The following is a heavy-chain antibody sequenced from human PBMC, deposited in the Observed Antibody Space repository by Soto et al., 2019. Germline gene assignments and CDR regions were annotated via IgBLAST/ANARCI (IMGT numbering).Heavy chain of an antibody. Sequence: VQLVESGGGLVKPGRSLRLSCAASGFTFSSYAMHWVRQAPGKGLEWVAVISYDGSNKYYADSVKGRFTISRDNSKNTLYLQMNSLRAEGTAVYYCARPLIFSSMAGYFDYWGQGTLVTVSS. CDR3: ARPLIFSSMAGYFDY. V-gene: IGHV3-30-3*01. CDR2: ISYDGSNK. D-gene: IGHD6-19*01. J-gene: IGHJ4*02. CDR1: GFTFSSYA.